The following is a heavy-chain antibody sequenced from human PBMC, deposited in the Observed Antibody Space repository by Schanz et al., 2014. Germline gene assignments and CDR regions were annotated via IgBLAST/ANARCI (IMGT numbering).Heavy chain of an antibody. D-gene: IGHD3-10*01. Sequence: EVQLVASGGGLVQPGGSLRLSCAASGFAVDNYYMSCVRQAPGRGLEWVSSFNDGGVNKYYADSVKGRFTISSDNSKTALYPQRSSRRAEDTAVYYCPADLWFGAVWGVWWGQGTLVTVSS. J-gene: IGHJ4*02. CDR2: NDGGVNK. CDR1: GFAVDNYY. CDR3: PADLWFGAVWGVW. V-gene: IGHV3-66*01.